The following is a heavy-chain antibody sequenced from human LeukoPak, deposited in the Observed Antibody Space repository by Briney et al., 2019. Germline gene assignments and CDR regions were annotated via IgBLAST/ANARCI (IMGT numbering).Heavy chain of an antibody. CDR3: ARVTRLRGSGSYHY. Sequence: ASVKVSCKASGYTFTGYYMHWVRQAPGQGLEWTGWINPNSGGTNYAQKFQGRVTMTRDTSISTAYMELSRLRSDDTAVYYCARVTRLRGSGSYHYWGQGTLVTVSS. CDR1: GYTFTGYY. J-gene: IGHJ4*02. CDR2: INPNSGGT. V-gene: IGHV1-2*02. D-gene: IGHD3-10*01.